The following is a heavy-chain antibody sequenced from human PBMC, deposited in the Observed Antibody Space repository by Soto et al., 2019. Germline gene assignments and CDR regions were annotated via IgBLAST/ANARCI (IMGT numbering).Heavy chain of an antibody. CDR2: IHSSGSI. Sequence: SETVSLTCTVSGGSISSDDYYWSWIRQAPGRGLEWIGYIHSSGSIYYNPSLKSRATMSIDTAGNQFSLKVSSVTVADTAVYYCARDLDGLHDDTSGPFPRPGWGQGTLVTVS. CDR3: ARDLDGLHDDTSGPFPRPG. CDR1: GGSISSDDYY. J-gene: IGHJ1*01. D-gene: IGHD3-22*01. V-gene: IGHV4-30-4*01.